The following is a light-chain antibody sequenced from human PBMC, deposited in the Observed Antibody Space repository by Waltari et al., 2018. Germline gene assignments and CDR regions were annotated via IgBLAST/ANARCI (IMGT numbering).Light chain of an antibody. CDR3: QQNDSTLIT. CDR1: QSISSY. J-gene: IGKJ5*01. Sequence: DIQMTQSPSSLSASVGDRITITFRASQSISSYLIWYQQKPGKAPKLLIYAASSLQTGVPSRFSGSGSGTDFTLTISSLEPEDFAAYYCQQNDSTLITFGQGTRLEIK. V-gene: IGKV1-39*01. CDR2: AAS.